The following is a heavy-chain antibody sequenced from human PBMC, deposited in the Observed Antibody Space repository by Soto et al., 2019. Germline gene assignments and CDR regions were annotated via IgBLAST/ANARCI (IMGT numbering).Heavy chain of an antibody. J-gene: IGHJ4*02. D-gene: IGHD5-12*01. V-gene: IGHV3-15*01. CDR3: TTDRYGYAPFDY. CDR2: IKSKTDGGTT. CDR1: GFIFSNAW. Sequence: VGSLRLSCAASGFIFSNAWMSWVRQAPGKGLEWVGRIKSKTDGGTTDYAATVKGRFTISSDDSKNTLYLQMNSLKTADTAVYYCTTDRYGYAPFDYWGQGTLVTVSS.